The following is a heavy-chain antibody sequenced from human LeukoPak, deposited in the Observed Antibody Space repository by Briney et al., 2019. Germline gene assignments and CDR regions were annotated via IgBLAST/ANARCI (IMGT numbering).Heavy chain of an antibody. Sequence: GGSLRLSCAASGFTYDDYDMSWVRQVPGKGLEWVANIKQDGSEKNYVDSVKGRFTISRDNAKNSLYLQMNGLRAEDTAVYYCARDHTIFGVVNYYYMDVWGKGTTVTVSS. V-gene: IGHV3-7*01. D-gene: IGHD3-3*01. J-gene: IGHJ6*03. CDR3: ARDHTIFGVVNYYYMDV. CDR2: IKQDGSEK. CDR1: GFTYDDYD.